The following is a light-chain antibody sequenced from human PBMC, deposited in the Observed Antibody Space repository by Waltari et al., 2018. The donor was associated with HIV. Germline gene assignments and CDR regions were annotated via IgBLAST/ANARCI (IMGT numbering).Light chain of an antibody. Sequence: DVRMTQSPSSLSASVGDRVSITCRASQGIDNYLAWYQQRPGKVPELLIYAASTLQSGVPSRFSGRRSGPDFTLTISVLQPEDFATYYCQKYNSAPPTFGGGTKVEIK. CDR3: QKYNSAPPT. J-gene: IGKJ4*01. CDR1: QGIDNY. CDR2: AAS. V-gene: IGKV1-27*01.